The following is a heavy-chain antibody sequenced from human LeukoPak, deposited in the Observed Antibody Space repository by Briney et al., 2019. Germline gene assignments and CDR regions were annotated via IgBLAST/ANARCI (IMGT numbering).Heavy chain of an antibody. J-gene: IGHJ4*02. CDR3: ARDRGGYLDY. CDR2: IIPIFGTA. D-gene: IGHD2-15*01. V-gene: IGHV1-69*05. Sequence: GASVKVSCKASGGTFSSYAISWVRQAPGQGLEWMGGIIPIFGTANYAQKFQGRVTMTRDTSTSTVYMELSSLRSEDTAVYYCARDRGGYLDYWGQGTLVTVSS. CDR1: GGTFSSYA.